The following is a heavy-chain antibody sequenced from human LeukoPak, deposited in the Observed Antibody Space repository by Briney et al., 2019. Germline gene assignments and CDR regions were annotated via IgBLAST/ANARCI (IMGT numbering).Heavy chain of an antibody. J-gene: IGHJ3*02. CDR2: IYSGGSK. D-gene: IGHD2-15*01. Sequence: RTGGSLRLSCAASGFTVSINYMSWVRQAPGKGLEWVSVIYSGGSKYYADSVKGRFTISRDNSKNTLYLQMNSLRAEDTAVYYCARDLISGGMRAFDIWGQGTMVTVSS. V-gene: IGHV3-53*01. CDR1: GFTVSINY. CDR3: ARDLISGGMRAFDI.